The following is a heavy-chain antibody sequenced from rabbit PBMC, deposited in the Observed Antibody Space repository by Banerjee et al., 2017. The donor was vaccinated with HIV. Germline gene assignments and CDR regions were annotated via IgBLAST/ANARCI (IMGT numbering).Heavy chain of an antibody. CDR3: ARRDGGYVAYGYAYYGMDL. J-gene: IGHJ6*01. D-gene: IGHD6-1*01. CDR2: IYAGSSGST. CDR1: GFSFSSSYY. V-gene: IGHV1S40*01. Sequence: QQLEESGGGLVTPGASLTLTCTASGFSFSSSYYMCWVRQAPGKGLEWIACIYAGSSGSTYYTSWAKGRFTISKTSSTTVTLQMTSLTAADTATYFCARRDGGYVAYGYAYYGMDLWGPGTLVTVS.